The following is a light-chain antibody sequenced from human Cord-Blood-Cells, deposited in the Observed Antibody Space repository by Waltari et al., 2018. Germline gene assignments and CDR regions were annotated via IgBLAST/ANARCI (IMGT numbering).Light chain of an antibody. CDR2: GNN. CDR1: SSNIRAGPA. CDR3: PSCDSSLSGPV. V-gene: IGLV1-40*01. J-gene: IGLJ3*02. Sequence: SLPPPPPSGPGALGPRLPISCAAPSSNIRAGPAPSCYQQLPGTAPKLLSYGNNQRPSGVPDRFSGSKSGTSASLAITGLQAEDEADYYCPSCDSSLSGPVFGGGTKLTVL.